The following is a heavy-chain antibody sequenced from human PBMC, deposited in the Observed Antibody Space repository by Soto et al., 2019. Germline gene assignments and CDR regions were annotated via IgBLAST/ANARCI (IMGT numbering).Heavy chain of an antibody. D-gene: IGHD1-20*01. CDR2: ITGGGDTA. CDR1: GFTFSNYA. V-gene: IGHV3-23*01. Sequence: EVQLLESGGGLEQPGGSLRLSCAASGFTFSNYAMTWVRQAPGRGLEWVSVITGGGDTAYYADSVKGRFTISRDNSKNTLYLQMNSLRAEDTALYYCAKRDRSNWSYFDYWGQGTLVTVSS. CDR3: AKRDRSNWSYFDY. J-gene: IGHJ4*02.